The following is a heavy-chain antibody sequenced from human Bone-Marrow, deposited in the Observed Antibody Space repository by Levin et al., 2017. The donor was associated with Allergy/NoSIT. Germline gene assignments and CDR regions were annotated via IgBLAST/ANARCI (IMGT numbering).Heavy chain of an antibody. CDR3: ARDKIGTSFTLGLCWFDP. Sequence: PGGSLRLSCAASGFTFSSYAMHWVRQAPGKGLEWVAVISYDGSNKYYADSVKGRFTISRDNSKNTLYLQMNSLRAEDTAVYYCARDKIGTSFTLGLCWFDPWGQGTLVTVSS. CDR2: ISYDGSNK. CDR1: GFTFSSYA. V-gene: IGHV3-30-3*01. J-gene: IGHJ5*02. D-gene: IGHD2-2*01.